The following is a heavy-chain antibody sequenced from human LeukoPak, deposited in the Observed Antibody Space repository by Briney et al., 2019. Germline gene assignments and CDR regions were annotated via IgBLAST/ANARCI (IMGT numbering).Heavy chain of an antibody. D-gene: IGHD3-10*01. CDR2: IYHSGST. V-gene: IGHV4-4*02. J-gene: IGHJ4*02. CDR3: ASEYYYGSGSYFRPYYFDY. CDR1: GGSISSNNW. Sequence: SGTLSLTCAVPGGSISSNNWWSWVRQPPGKGLEWIGEIYHSGSTNYNPSLKSRVTISVDKSKKQFSLKLSSVTAADTAVYYCASEYYYGSGSYFRPYYFDYWGQGTLVTVSS.